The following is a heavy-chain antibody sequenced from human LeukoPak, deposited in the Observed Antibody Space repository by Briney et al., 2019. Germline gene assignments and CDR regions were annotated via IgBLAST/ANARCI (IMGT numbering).Heavy chain of an antibody. J-gene: IGHJ3*02. CDR3: APGGNGAFHI. Sequence: PGGSLRLSCAASGFTVSSNYMSWVRQASGKGLEWVSVIYGGGSTYYADSVKGRFTISRDNSKSTLYLQLNSLRAEDTAVYYCAPGGNGAFHIWGQGTMVTVSS. CDR1: GFTVSSNY. D-gene: IGHD4-23*01. CDR2: IYGGGST. V-gene: IGHV3-53*01.